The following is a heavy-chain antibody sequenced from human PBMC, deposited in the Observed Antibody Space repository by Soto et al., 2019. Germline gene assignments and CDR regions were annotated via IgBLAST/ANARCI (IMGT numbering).Heavy chain of an antibody. J-gene: IGHJ6*03. CDR2: VYYSGST. CDR1: GDSLSSSSSYY. V-gene: IGHV4-39*01. Sequence: QPQLQESGPGLVKPSENLSLSCAVSGDSLSSSSSYYWGWIRQPPGKGLEWIANVYYSGSTYYNPYLKSRVTIARETSKTEVSLRLRSVTAADTAVYYCARIKIVGVLTYYMDVWGKGTPITVSS. CDR3: ARIKIVGVLTYYMDV. D-gene: IGHD3-3*01.